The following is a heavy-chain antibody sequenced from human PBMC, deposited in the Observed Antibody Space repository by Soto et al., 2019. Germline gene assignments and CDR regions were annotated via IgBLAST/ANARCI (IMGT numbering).Heavy chain of an antibody. Sequence: EVQLVESGGGLIQPGGSLRLSCAASGFTVSSNYMSWVRQAPGKGLEWVSVIYIGGTTYYADSVKGRFTISRDNSKNTLYLQMNSLRAEDTAVYYCAKEKGDSSGWFRPYYYGMDVWGQGTTVTVSS. CDR2: IYIGGTT. V-gene: IGHV3-53*01. CDR3: AKEKGDSSGWFRPYYYGMDV. J-gene: IGHJ6*02. D-gene: IGHD6-19*01. CDR1: GFTVSSNY.